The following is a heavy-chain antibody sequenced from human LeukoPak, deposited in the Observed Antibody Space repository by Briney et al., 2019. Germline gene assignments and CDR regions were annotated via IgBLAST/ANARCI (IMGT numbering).Heavy chain of an antibody. J-gene: IGHJ4*02. V-gene: IGHV3-30*18. Sequence: HPGRSLRLSCAASGFTFSSYGMHWVRQAPGKGLEWVAVISYDGSNKYYADSVKGRFTISRDNSENTLYLQMNSLRAEDTAVYYCAKDGTTAGSGIDYWGQGTLVTVSS. CDR3: AKDGTTAGSGIDY. CDR1: GFTFSSYG. D-gene: IGHD3-10*01. CDR2: ISYDGSNK.